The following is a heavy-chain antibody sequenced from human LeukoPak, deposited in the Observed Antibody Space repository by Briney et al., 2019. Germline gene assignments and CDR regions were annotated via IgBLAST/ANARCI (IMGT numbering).Heavy chain of an antibody. V-gene: IGHV1-2*06. CDR3: ARKRLGSGSYFHFDY. CDR1: GYTFTGYY. D-gene: IGHD3-10*01. Sequence: ASVKVSCKASGYTFTGYYMHWVRQAPGQGLEWMGRINPNSGGTNYAQKFQGRVTMTRDTSISTAYMELSRLRSDDTAVYYCARKRLGSGSYFHFDYWGQGTLVTVSS. J-gene: IGHJ4*02. CDR2: INPNSGGT.